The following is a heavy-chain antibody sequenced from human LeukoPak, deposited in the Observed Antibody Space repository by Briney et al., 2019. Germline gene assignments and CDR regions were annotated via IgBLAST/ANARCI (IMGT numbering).Heavy chain of an antibody. CDR2: MTPNSGNT. CDR1: GYTFTDYY. V-gene: IGHV1-8*02. CDR3: AFCGGDCGGAFDV. Sequence: ASVKVSCKASGYTFTDYYMDWVRQGTGQGLEWMAWMTPNSGNTGHEQKFQGRLTMTRDISISTAYMELSSLRSEDTAVYYCAFCGGDCGGAFDVWGQGTTVTVSS. D-gene: IGHD2-21*02. J-gene: IGHJ3*01.